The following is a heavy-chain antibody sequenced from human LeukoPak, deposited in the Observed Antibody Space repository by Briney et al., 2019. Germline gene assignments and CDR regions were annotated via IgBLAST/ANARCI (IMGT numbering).Heavy chain of an antibody. CDR3: AKVNPSNWFDP. V-gene: IGHV3-23*01. J-gene: IGHJ5*02. Sequence: GGSLRLSCAASGFTFSAYAMTWVRQAPGKGLEWVSTISGNGAATYYADSVKGRFTVSRDNYKNTLYLQMNSLRAEDTAVYYCAKVNPSNWFDPWGQGTLVTVS. CDR1: GFTFSAYA. CDR2: ISGNGAAT.